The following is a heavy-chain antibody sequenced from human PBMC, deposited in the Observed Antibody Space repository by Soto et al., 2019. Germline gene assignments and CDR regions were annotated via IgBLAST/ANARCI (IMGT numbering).Heavy chain of an antibody. D-gene: IGHD2-21*02. V-gene: IGHV3-23*01. CDR3: PKDDSDYYYYGMDV. CDR1: GFTFSSYA. CDR2: ISGSGGST. Sequence: GGSLRLSCAASGFTFSSYAMSWVRQAPGKGLEWVSAISGSGGSTYYADSVKGRFTISRDNSKNTLYLQMNSLRAEDTAVYYCPKDDSDYYYYGMDVWGQGTTVTVSS. J-gene: IGHJ6*02.